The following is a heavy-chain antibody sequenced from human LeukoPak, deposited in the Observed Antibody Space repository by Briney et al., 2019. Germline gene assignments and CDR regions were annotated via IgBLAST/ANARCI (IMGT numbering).Heavy chain of an antibody. V-gene: IGHV4-31*03. Sequence: QTPSLTCTVSGGSISSGGYYWSWIRQHPGKGLEWIGYIYYSGSTYYNPSLKSRVTISVDTSKNQFSLKLSSVTAADTAVYYCARDVRQTGIAAAGTNWFDPWGQGALVADSS. D-gene: IGHD6-13*01. CDR2: IYYSGST. CDR3: ARDVRQTGIAAAGTNWFDP. CDR1: GGSISSGGYY. J-gene: IGHJ5*02.